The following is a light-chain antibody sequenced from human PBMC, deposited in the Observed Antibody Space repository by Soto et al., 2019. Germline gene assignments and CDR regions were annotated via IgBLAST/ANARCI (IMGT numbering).Light chain of an antibody. V-gene: IGKV1-17*01. CDR1: QGIRTD. J-gene: IGKJ5*01. Sequence: DNKMTQSPSSLSASVGDRVTITCRASQGIRTDLGWYQQKPGKAPKRLIYSASSLQSGVPSRFSGSGSGTEFTLTISSLQPEDFAPYYCQHSYGTPITFGQGTRLEIK. CDR2: SAS. CDR3: QHSYGTPIT.